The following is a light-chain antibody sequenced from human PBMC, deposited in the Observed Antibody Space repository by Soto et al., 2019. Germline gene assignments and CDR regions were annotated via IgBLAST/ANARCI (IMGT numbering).Light chain of an antibody. V-gene: IGLV1-44*01. J-gene: IGLJ1*01. CDR3: AAWDDSLNGYG. CDR1: SSNIGTNA. Sequence: QSALTQPPSASGTPGQGVTISCSGGSSNIGTNAVNWYQQLPGTAPKLLIYNNNQRPSGVPDRFSGSKSGTSASLAISGLQSEDEADYYCAAWDDSLNGYGFGTGTKVTVL. CDR2: NNN.